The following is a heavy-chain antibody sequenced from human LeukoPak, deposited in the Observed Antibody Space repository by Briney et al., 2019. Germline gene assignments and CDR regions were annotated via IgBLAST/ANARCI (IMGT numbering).Heavy chain of an antibody. J-gene: IGHJ4*02. CDR2: IYYSGST. CDR1: GGSISSGDYY. Sequence: PSETLPLTCTVSGGSISSGDYYWSWIRQPPGKGLEWIGYIYYSGSTYYNPSLKSRVTISVDTSKNQFSLKLSSVTAADTAVYYCARNYYDSSGYPALRYWGQGTLVTVSS. CDR3: ARNYYDSSGYPALRY. D-gene: IGHD3-22*01. V-gene: IGHV4-30-4*01.